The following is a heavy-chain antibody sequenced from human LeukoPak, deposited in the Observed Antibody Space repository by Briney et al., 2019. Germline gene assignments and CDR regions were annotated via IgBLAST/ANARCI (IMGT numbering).Heavy chain of an antibody. D-gene: IGHD3-22*01. CDR1: GFTFSSYE. CDR2: ISSSGSTI. J-gene: IGHJ3*02. CDR3: ARVYYYDSSGHDAFDI. Sequence: PGGSLRLSCAASGFTFSSYEMKWVRQAPGKGLEWVSYISSSGSTIYYADSVKGRFTISRDNAKNSLYLQMNSLRAEDTAVYYCARVYYYDSSGHDAFDIWGQGTMVTVSS. V-gene: IGHV3-48*03.